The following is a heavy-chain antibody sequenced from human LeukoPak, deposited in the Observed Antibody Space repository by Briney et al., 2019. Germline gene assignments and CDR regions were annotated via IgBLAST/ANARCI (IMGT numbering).Heavy chain of an antibody. CDR1: GFTFSSYG. CDR3: AKESGVWFGELEAIDY. V-gene: IGHV3-30*02. CDR2: IRYDGSNK. D-gene: IGHD3-10*01. J-gene: IGHJ4*02. Sequence: PGGSLRLSCAASGFTFSSYGMHWVRQAPGKGLEWVAFIRYDGSNKYYADSVKGRFTISRDNSKNTLYLQMNSLRAEDTAVYYCAKESGVWFGELEAIDYWGQGTLVTVSS.